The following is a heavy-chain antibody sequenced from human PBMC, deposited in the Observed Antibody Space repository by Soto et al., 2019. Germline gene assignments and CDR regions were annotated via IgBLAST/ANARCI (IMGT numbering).Heavy chain of an antibody. CDR3: ASPHHYSNYGGGYYYYGMDV. CDR2: INPTGGST. D-gene: IGHD4-4*01. CDR1: GYTFTNYG. V-gene: IGHV1-46*01. J-gene: IGHJ6*02. Sequence: ASVKVSCKASGYTFTNYGLSWVRQPPGPGLEWMGIINPTGGSTSYAQKFQGRVTMTRDTSTSTVYMELSSLRAEDTAVYYCASPHHYSNYGGGYYYYGMDVWGQGTTVTVSS.